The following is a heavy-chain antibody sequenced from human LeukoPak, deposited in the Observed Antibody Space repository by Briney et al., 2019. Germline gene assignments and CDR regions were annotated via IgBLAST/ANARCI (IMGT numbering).Heavy chain of an antibody. CDR3: ATTRMGWLRPAFDI. V-gene: IGHV3-23*01. CDR2: ISGSGGST. CDR1: GFTFSSYA. D-gene: IGHD5-12*01. J-gene: IGHJ3*02. Sequence: PGGSPRLSCAASGFTFSSYAMSWVRQAPGKGLEWVSAISGSGGSTYYADSVKGRFTISRDNSKNTLYLQMNSLRAEDTAVYYCATTRMGWLRPAFDIWGQGTMVTVSS.